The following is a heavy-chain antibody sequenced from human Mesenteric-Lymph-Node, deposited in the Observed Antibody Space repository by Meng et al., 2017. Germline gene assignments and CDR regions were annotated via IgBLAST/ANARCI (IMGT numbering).Heavy chain of an antibody. V-gene: IGHV1-69*06. Sequence: SVKVSCKASGGTFSSYAISWVRQAPGQGLEWMGGIIPIFGTANYAQKFQGRVTITADKSTSTAYMELSSLRSEDTAVYYCARALRTGIAVAGLSSGGSYYFDYWGQGTLVTVSS. D-gene: IGHD6-19*01. CDR3: ARALRTGIAVAGLSSGGSYYFDY. CDR1: GGTFSSYA. J-gene: IGHJ4*02. CDR2: IIPIFGTA.